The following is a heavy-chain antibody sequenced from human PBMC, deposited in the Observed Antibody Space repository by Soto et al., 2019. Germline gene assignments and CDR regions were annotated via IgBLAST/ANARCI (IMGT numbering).Heavy chain of an antibody. CDR3: ARGITFGGVIPYYYGMDV. Sequence: VSCKASGYTFTSYGISWVRQAPGQGLEWMGWISAYNGNTNYAQKLQGRVTMTTDTSTSTAYMELRSLRSDDTAVYYCARGITFGGVIPYYYGMDVWGQGTTVTVSS. CDR2: ISAYNGNT. D-gene: IGHD3-16*02. J-gene: IGHJ6*02. CDR1: GYTFTSYG. V-gene: IGHV1-18*04.